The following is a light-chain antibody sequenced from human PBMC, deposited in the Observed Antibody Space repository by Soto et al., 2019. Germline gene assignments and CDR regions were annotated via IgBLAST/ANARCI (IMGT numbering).Light chain of an antibody. V-gene: IGLV1-44*01. CDR2: SNN. CDR3: AAWDHRLNGLA. CDR1: SSNIGSNT. J-gene: IGLJ2*01. Sequence: QSVLTQPPSASATPGQRVAISCSGSSSNIGSNTVTWYRQLPGTAPKLLIYSNNQRPSGVPERFSGSKSGTSASLAISGLQSEDEADYYCAAWDHRLNGLAFGGGTKLTVL.